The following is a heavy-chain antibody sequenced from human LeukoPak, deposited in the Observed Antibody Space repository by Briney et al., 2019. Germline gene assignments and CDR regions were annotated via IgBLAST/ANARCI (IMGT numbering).Heavy chain of an antibody. Sequence: SETLSLTCTVSGGSISSGNYYWSWIRQPAGKGLEWIGRIYSSGSARYTPSLKSRVTISVDTSKNHLSLNLRSVTASDTAVYYCAREGGSGGHYYYYMDVWGTGTTVTVSS. D-gene: IGHD3-10*01. CDR2: IYSSGSA. J-gene: IGHJ6*03. CDR1: GGSISSGNYY. CDR3: AREGGSGGHYYYYMDV. V-gene: IGHV4-61*02.